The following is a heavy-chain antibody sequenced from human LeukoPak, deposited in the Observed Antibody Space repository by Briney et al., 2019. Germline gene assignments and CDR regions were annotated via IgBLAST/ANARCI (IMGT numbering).Heavy chain of an antibody. D-gene: IGHD5-24*01. CDR1: GFSFINSA. CDR2: IVVGSGNT. Sequence: SVKVSCKASGFSFINSAMQWVRQARGQRLEWIGWIVVGSGNTNYAQKFQERVTMTRDKSTSTAYMELSSLKSDDTAVYYCAADNQQITVWGQGTLVTVSS. V-gene: IGHV1-58*02. J-gene: IGHJ4*02. CDR3: AADNQQITV.